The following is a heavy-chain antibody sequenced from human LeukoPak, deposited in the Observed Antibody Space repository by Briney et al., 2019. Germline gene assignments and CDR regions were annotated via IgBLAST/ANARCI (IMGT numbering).Heavy chain of an antibody. V-gene: IGHV4-4*09. CDR2: IYTSGST. CDR1: GGSISSYY. J-gene: IGHJ6*03. CDR3: ASSPLYYDFWSGYSYYYMDV. Sequence: SETLSLTCTVSGGSISSYYWSWIRQPPGKGLEWIGYIYTSGSTNYNPSLKSRVTISVDTPKNQFSLKLSSVTAADTAVYYCASSPLYYDFWSGYSYYYMDVWGEGSTVTVYS. D-gene: IGHD3-3*01.